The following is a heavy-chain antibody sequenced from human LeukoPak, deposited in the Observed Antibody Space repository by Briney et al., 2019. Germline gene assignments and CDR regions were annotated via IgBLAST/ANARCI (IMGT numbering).Heavy chain of an antibody. CDR2: IVGSGGST. CDR1: GFTFSNYA. J-gene: IGHJ4*02. CDR3: SKWGDYDVLTGYYDSDF. D-gene: IGHD3-9*01. Sequence: GGSLRLSCAASGFTFSNYAMSWVRQAPRKGPEWVSAIVGSGGSTYYADSVKGRFTISRDNSKNTLFLQMNSLRVEDTALYYCSKWGDYDVLTGYYDSDFWGQGTLVTVSS. V-gene: IGHV3-23*01.